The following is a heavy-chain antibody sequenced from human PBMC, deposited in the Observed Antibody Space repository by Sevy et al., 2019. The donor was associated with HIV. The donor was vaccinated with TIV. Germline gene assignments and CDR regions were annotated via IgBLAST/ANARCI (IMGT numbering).Heavy chain of an antibody. CDR2: IIPIFGTA. Sequence: ASVKVSCKASGGTFSSYAISWVRQAPGQGLEWMGGIIPIFGTANYAQKFQGRVTITADESTSTAYMELSSLRSEDTAVYYCARGLVLRRDGHNYGPYYFDYWGQGTLVTVSS. D-gene: IGHD5-12*01. CDR1: GGTFSSYA. CDR3: ARGLVLRRDGHNYGPYYFDY. V-gene: IGHV1-69*13. J-gene: IGHJ4*02.